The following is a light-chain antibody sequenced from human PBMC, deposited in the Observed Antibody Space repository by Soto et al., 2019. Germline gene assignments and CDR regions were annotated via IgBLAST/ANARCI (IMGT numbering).Light chain of an antibody. CDR2: GNS. Sequence: QSVLTQPPSVSGAPGQSITISCTGVSSDSGGDHYVHWYQQLPGTAPKLFIYGNSNRPSGVPNRFSGSKSGTSASLAITGLQAEDAADYFCRSFESSISLVVFGTGTKVTVL. CDR1: SSDSGGDHY. J-gene: IGLJ1*01. CDR3: RSFESSISLVV. V-gene: IGLV1-40*01.